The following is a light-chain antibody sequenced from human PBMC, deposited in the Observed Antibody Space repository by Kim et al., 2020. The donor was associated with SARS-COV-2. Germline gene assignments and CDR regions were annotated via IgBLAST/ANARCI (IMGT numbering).Light chain of an antibody. CDR3: AVWDDSLKQGV. Sequence: QSVLTQPPSASGTPGQRVTISCSGSSSNIGSNNVVWYQQLPGAAPNLLIYSNNQRPSGIPDRFSGSRSGTSASLAISGLQSGDEADYYCAVWDDSLKQGVFGGGTQLSA. CDR2: SNN. V-gene: IGLV1-44*01. J-gene: IGLJ7*02. CDR1: SSNIGSNN.